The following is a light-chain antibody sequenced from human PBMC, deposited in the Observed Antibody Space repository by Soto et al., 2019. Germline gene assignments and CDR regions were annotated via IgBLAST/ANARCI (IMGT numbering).Light chain of an antibody. V-gene: IGLV2-23*02. Sequence: QSALTQPASVSGSPGQSITISCTGTNSDVGFYNLVSWYQQLPGKAPKLMIYKVSERPSGVSDRFSGSKSGNTASLTISGLQAEDEADYYCCSYADSGTLLFGGRTKVTVL. J-gene: IGLJ2*01. CDR2: KVS. CDR3: CSYADSGTLL. CDR1: NSDVGFYNL.